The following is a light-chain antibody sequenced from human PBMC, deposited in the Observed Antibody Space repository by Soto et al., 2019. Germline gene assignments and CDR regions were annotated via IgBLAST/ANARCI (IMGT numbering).Light chain of an antibody. CDR3: SSYTSSSTLYV. Sequence: QSALTQPASVSGSPGQSITISCTGTSSDVGGYNYVSWYQQHPGKAPKLMMYEVSNRPSGASNRFSGSKSGNTASLTISGLQAEDEADYYCSSYTSSSTLYVFGTGTKVTVL. CDR2: EVS. V-gene: IGLV2-14*01. J-gene: IGLJ1*01. CDR1: SSDVGGYNY.